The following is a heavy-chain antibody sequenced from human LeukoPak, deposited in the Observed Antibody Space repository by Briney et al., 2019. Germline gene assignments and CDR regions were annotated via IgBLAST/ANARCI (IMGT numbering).Heavy chain of an antibody. CDR1: GFTLSSYA. V-gene: IGHV3-23*01. CDR2: ISGSGSST. D-gene: IGHD3-10*01. CDR3: AKGRNYYGSGTHMDV. J-gene: IGHJ6*04. Sequence: GGSLRLSCVVSGFTLSSYAMNWVRQAPGKGLEWVSAISGSGSSTYHGDSVKGRFTISKDNSKNTLNLQMNSLRAEDTAVYYCAKGRNYYGSGTHMDVWGKGTTVTVSS.